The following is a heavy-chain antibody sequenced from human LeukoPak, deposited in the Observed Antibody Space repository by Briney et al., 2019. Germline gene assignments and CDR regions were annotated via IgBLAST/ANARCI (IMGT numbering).Heavy chain of an antibody. V-gene: IGHV3-23*01. CDR2: ISGGDTST. CDR1: GFIFSSYA. CDR3: AKNLNGGNTHSDY. Sequence: GGSLRLSCAASGFIFSSYAMNWVRQAPGKGLEWVSTISGGDTSTFYADSVKGRFTISRDNSKNTLYLQMNYLRAEDTAVYYCAKNLNGGNTHSDYWGQGTLVTVSS. D-gene: IGHD4-23*01. J-gene: IGHJ4*02.